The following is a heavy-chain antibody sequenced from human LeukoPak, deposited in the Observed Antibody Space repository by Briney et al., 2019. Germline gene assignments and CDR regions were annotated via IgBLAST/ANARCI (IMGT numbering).Heavy chain of an antibody. CDR2: IYYSGST. CDR1: GGSISSGGYY. V-gene: IGHV4-31*03. D-gene: IGHD3-22*01. Sequence: PSETLSLTCTVSGGSISSGGYYWSWIRQHPGKGLEWIGYIYYSGSTYYNPSLKSRVTISVDTSKNQFSLKLSSVTAADTAVYYCAREQPPTGDSSGDFFDYWGQGTLVTVSS. J-gene: IGHJ4*02. CDR3: AREQPPTGDSSGDFFDY.